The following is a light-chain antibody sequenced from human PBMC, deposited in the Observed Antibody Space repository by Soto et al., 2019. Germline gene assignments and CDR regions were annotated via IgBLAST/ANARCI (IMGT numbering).Light chain of an antibody. J-gene: IGKJ1*01. Sequence: EIVLTQSPGTLSLSPGERATLSCRASQSVSSSYLAWYQQKPGQAPRLLIYGASSRATGIPDRFSGCGSGTDFTLTISRLEPEDFSVYYCQERWTFGQGTKVEIK. V-gene: IGKV3-20*01. CDR1: QSVSSSY. CDR3: QERWT. CDR2: GAS.